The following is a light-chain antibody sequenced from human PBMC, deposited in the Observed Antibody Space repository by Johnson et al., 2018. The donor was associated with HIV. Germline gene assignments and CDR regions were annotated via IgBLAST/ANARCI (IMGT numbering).Light chain of an antibody. Sequence: HSVLTQPPSLSAAPGQTVTISCSGSSSNIGNNYVSWYQQLPGTAPKLLIYDNDKRPSGIPDRFSGSKSGTSATLGITGLQTGDEADYSCGTGDSGLGALYVFGTGTRVTVL. CDR2: DND. J-gene: IGLJ1*01. CDR3: GTGDSGLGALYV. CDR1: SSNIGNNY. V-gene: IGLV1-51*01.